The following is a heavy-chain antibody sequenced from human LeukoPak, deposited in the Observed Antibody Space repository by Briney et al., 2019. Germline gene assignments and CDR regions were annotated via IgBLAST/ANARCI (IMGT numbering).Heavy chain of an antibody. CDR3: ARDGFTGPVTAYLDY. V-gene: IGHV3-74*01. Sequence: QPGGSLRLSCAASGFTFNEYPMHWVRQAPGKGLVWVSRLAGDGSGTNYADSVRGRFTIPRDNVKNTLYLQMSTLTAEDTAVYFCARDGFTGPVTAYLDYWGQGTLVTVSS. CDR1: GFTFNEYP. CDR2: LAGDGSGT. J-gene: IGHJ4*01. D-gene: IGHD2-8*02.